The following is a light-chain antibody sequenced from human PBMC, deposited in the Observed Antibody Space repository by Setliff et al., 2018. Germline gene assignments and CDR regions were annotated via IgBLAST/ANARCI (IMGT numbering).Light chain of an antibody. Sequence: QSVLTQPPSASGTPGQRVTISCSGSSSNIGSNTVNWYQQLPGTAPKLLIYRNNQRPSGVPDRFSGSKSGTSAPLAISGLQSEDEADYYCAAWDDSLNGEVFGTGTKVTVL. V-gene: IGLV1-44*01. J-gene: IGLJ1*01. CDR1: SSNIGSNT. CDR3: AAWDDSLNGEV. CDR2: RNN.